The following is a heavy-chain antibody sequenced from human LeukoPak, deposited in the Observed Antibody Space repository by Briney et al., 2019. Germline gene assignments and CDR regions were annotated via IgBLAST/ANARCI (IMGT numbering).Heavy chain of an antibody. Sequence: GGSLRLSCAASGFTFSSYAMNWVRQAPGKGLEWVSSISSSSSYIYYADSVKGRFTISRDNAKNSLYLQMNSLRAEDTAVYYCARERRDYDFWSGFNWFDPWGQGTLVTVSS. CDR1: GFTFSSYA. CDR3: ARERRDYDFWSGFNWFDP. CDR2: ISSSSSYI. D-gene: IGHD3-3*01. J-gene: IGHJ5*02. V-gene: IGHV3-21*01.